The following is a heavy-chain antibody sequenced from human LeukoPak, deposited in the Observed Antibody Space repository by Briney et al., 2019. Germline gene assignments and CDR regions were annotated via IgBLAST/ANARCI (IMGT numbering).Heavy chain of an antibody. D-gene: IGHD6-19*01. Sequence: PWGSLRLSCAASGFTFSSYEMNWVRQAPGKGLEWVSYISSSGSTIYYADSVKGRFTISRDNAKNSLYLQMNSLRAEDTAVYYCAREGGSSGRHAFDIWGKGTTVTISS. V-gene: IGHV3-48*03. CDR1: GFTFSSYE. CDR3: AREGGSSGRHAFDI. J-gene: IGHJ3*02. CDR2: ISSSGSTI.